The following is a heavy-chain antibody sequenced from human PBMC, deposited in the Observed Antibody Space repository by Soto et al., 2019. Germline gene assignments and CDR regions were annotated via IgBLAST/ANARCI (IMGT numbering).Heavy chain of an antibody. J-gene: IGHJ4*02. D-gene: IGHD2-15*01. V-gene: IGHV3-33*01. Sequence: QVQLVESGGGVVQPGRSLRLSCAASRFTFSSYGMHWVRQAPGKGLEWVALIWYDGSNKYYADSVKGRFTISRDNSKNTLYLQMNSLRADDTAVYYCARDKVVAGATLDYWGQGTLVTVSS. CDR2: IWYDGSNK. CDR1: RFTFSSYG. CDR3: ARDKVVAGATLDY.